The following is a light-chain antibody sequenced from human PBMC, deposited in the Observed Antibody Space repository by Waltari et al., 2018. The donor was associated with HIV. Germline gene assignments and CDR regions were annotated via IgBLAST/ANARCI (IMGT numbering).Light chain of an antibody. CDR1: SSDVGGYDY. J-gene: IGLJ2*01. V-gene: IGLV2-11*01. CDR3: CSNAGSYTHVV. CDR2: DDN. Sequence: QSALTQPPSVSGSPGQSATISCTGTSSDVGGYDYDSWYQQRPGQAPELLISDDNKRPSGVPERFSASRSGNTASLTISGPQAEDEADYYCCSNAGSYTHVVFGGGTKLTVL.